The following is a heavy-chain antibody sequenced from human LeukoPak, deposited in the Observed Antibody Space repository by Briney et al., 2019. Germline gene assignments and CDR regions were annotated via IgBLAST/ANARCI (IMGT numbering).Heavy chain of an antibody. CDR3: ARVPVLVTRENLQH. J-gene: IGHJ1*01. CDR2: IYSGGST. Sequence: GGSLRPSCAASGFTVSSHYMSWVRQAPGKGLEWVSLIYSGGSTEYADSVKGRFTISRDISKNTVHLQMNSLRAEDTAVYYCARVPVLVTRENLQHWGQGTMVTVSS. V-gene: IGHV3-66*01. CDR1: GFTVSSHY. D-gene: IGHD4-23*01.